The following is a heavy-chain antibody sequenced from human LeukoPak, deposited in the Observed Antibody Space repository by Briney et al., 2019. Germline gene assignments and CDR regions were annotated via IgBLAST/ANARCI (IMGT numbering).Heavy chain of an antibody. CDR2: ISSSGSTI. CDR1: GLTFSDYY. V-gene: IGHV3-11*04. J-gene: IGHJ4*02. Sequence: GGSPRLSCAASGLTFSDYYMSWIRQAPGKGLEWVSYISSSGSTIYYADSVKGRFTISRDNAKNSLHLQVNSLMAGDTAVYYCAREGKPSDVRGYLTYLIDYWGQGTLVTVSS. D-gene: IGHD3-22*01. CDR3: AREGKPSDVRGYLTYLIDY.